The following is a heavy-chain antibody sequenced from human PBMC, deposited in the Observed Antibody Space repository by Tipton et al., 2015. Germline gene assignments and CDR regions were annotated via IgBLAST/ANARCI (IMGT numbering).Heavy chain of an antibody. CDR1: GFTFSSYS. CDR3: AKDSQPRRGTSYETNYYFAMDV. V-gene: IGHV3-21*01. J-gene: IGHJ6*02. D-gene: IGHD3-16*01. Sequence: SLRLSCAASGFTFSSYSMNWVRQAPGKGLEWVSSISSSSSSSYMYYADSLKGRFTISRDNAKNSLYLQMNSLRAEDTAVYYCAKDSQPRRGTSYETNYYFAMDVWGQGTTVTVSS. CDR2: ISSSSSSSYM.